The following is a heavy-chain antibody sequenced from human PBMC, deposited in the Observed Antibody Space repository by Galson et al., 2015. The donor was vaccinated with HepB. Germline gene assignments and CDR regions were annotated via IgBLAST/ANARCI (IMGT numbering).Heavy chain of an antibody. J-gene: IGHJ5*02. Sequence: SVKVSCKVSGYTLTDLSMHWVRQAPGKGLEWMGGFDPKGGVTVSAQRFQGRLIMTEDKSTDTAYMELSSLTSDDTAVYYCATSLDWKASNPWGQGTLVTVSA. CDR2: FDPKGGVT. CDR3: ATSLDWKASNP. D-gene: IGHD1-1*01. V-gene: IGHV1-24*01. CDR1: GYTLTDLS.